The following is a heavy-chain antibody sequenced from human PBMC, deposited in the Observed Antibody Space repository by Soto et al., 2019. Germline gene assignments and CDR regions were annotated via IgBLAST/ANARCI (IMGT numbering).Heavy chain of an antibody. CDR3: ARDSPTSGWYSFDY. Sequence: SLRLSCAASGFPFSNYAVQWVRQAPGKGLEWVALISYGGSNTYYADSVKGRFTISRDNSKNTLYLQMNSLRAEDTAVYYCARDSPTSGWYSFDYWGQGTLVTVSS. D-gene: IGHD6-19*01. J-gene: IGHJ4*02. CDR2: ISYGGSNT. V-gene: IGHV3-30-3*01. CDR1: GFPFSNYA.